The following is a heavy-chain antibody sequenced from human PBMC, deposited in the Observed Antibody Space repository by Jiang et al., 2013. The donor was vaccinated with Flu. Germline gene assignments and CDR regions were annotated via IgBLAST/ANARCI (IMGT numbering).Heavy chain of an antibody. CDR3: ARDGIAAAGAGWFDP. J-gene: IGHJ5*02. Sequence: CAASGFTFSSYSMNWVRQAPGKGLEWVSSISSSSSYIYYADSVKGRFTISRDNAKNSLYLQMNSLRAEDTAVYYCARDGIAAAGAGWFDPWGQGTLVTVSS. V-gene: IGHV3-21*01. CDR2: ISSSSSYI. CDR1: GFTFSSYS. D-gene: IGHD6-13*01.